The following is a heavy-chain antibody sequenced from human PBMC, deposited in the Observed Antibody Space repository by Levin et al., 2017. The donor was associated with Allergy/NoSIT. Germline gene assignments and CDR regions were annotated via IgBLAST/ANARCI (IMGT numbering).Heavy chain of an antibody. Sequence: PGESLKISCAASGFTFSSYSMNWVRQAPGKGLEWVSYISSSSSTIYYADSVKGRFTISRDNAKNSLYLQMNSLRDEDTAVYYCAREWSLYSSSEPKWGQGTLVTVSS. CDR1: GFTFSSYS. J-gene: IGHJ4*02. V-gene: IGHV3-48*02. CDR2: ISSSSSTI. D-gene: IGHD6-6*01. CDR3: AREWSLYSSSEPK.